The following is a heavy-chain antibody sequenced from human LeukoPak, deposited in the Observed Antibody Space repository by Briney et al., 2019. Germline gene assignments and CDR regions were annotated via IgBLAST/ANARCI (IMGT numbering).Heavy chain of an antibody. J-gene: IGHJ6*02. CDR3: ATRYYGSGSYYNVGGMDV. D-gene: IGHD3-10*01. CDR2: IYYSGST. V-gene: IGHV4-59*01. Sequence: SETLSLTCTVSGGSISSYYWSWIRQPPGKGLEWIGYIYYSGSTNYNPSLKSRVTISVDTSKNQFSLKLSSVTAADTAVYYCATRYYGSGSYYNVGGMDVWGQGTTVTVSS. CDR1: GGSISSYY.